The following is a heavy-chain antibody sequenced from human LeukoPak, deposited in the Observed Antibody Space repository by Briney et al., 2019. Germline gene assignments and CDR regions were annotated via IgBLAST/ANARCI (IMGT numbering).Heavy chain of an antibody. D-gene: IGHD1-26*01. CDR3: ARHPYSGSYHFNY. Sequence: ASVKVSCKASVYIFTGYYMHWVRQAPGQGLEWMGWINPDSGGTNSAQKFQGRVTMTRDTSISTAYRELSRLTSDDTAVYYCARHPYSGSYHFNYWGQGTLVTVSS. CDR2: INPDSGGT. CDR1: VYIFTGYY. J-gene: IGHJ4*02. V-gene: IGHV1-2*02.